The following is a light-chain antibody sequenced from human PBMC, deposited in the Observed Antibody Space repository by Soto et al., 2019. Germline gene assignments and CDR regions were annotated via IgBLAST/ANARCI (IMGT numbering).Light chain of an antibody. CDR2: TAS. CDR1: QTISTY. J-gene: IGKJ1*01. CDR3: QQSYSRPRT. Sequence: IHMTQSPSSLAASVGDRVTITCRASQTISTYLNWYQQKPGKAPNLLIYTASNLESGVPSRFSGSGSGTDFTLTISSLQPEDFATYFCQQSYSRPRTFGQGTKVDIK. V-gene: IGKV1-39*01.